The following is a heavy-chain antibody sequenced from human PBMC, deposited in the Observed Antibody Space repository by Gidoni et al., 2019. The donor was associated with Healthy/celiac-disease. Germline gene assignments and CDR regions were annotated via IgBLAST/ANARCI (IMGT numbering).Heavy chain of an antibody. V-gene: IGHV3-21*01. CDR1: GFTFSSYS. CDR2: ISSSSSYI. CDR3: ARGDITIFGVVNDY. J-gene: IGHJ4*02. D-gene: IGHD3-3*01. Sequence: EVQLVESGGGLVKPGGSLRLSCAASGFTFSSYSMNWVRQAPGKGLEWVSSISSSSSYIYYADSVKGRFTISRDNAKNSLYLQMNSLRAEDTAVYYCARGDITIFGVVNDYWGQGTLVTVSS.